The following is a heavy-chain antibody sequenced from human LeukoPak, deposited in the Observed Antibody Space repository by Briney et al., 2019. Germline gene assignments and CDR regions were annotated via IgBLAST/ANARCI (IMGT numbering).Heavy chain of an antibody. J-gene: IGHJ5*02. CDR1: GDSFTAYY. CDR3: ALGGITAAAPRGNWFDP. CDR2: INPNSGGT. Sequence: ASVKVSCKASGDSFTAYYMYWVRQAPGQGLEWMGWINPNSGGTNYAQRFQGRVIMTRDTSVSTACVELSRLTSDDTAVYYCALGGITAAAPRGNWFDPWGQGILVTVSS. V-gene: IGHV1-2*02. D-gene: IGHD6-13*01.